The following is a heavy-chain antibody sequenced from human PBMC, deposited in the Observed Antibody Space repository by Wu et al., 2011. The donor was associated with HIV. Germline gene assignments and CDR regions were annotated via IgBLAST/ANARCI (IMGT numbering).Heavy chain of an antibody. V-gene: IGHV5-51*01. CDR3: ARQTWENFPAFGWFDP. CDR1: DTALPATG. J-gene: IGHJ5*02. Sequence: VQSGAEVKRPGEVSVRSPVRVLDTALPATGSAGCARCPGRPGVDGDHLSCDSDTRYSPSFQGQVTFSADKSINTAYLQWSSLKASDTAMYYCARQTWENFPAFGWFDPWGQGALVTVSS. CDR2: LSCDSDT. D-gene: IGHD1-26*01.